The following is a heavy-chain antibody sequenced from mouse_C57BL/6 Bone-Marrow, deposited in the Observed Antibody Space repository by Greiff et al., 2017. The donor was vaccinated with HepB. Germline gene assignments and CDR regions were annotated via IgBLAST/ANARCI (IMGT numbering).Heavy chain of an antibody. CDR3: ANRSSYWYFDV. V-gene: IGHV5-17*01. CDR2: ISSGSSTI. Sequence: EVKLVESGGGLVKPGGSLKLSCAASGFTFSDYGMHWVRQVPEKGLEWVAYISSGSSTIYYADTVKGRFTISRDNAKNTLFLQMTSLRSEDTAMYYCANRSSYWYFDVWGTGTTVTVSS. J-gene: IGHJ1*03. D-gene: IGHD1-1*01. CDR1: GFTFSDYG.